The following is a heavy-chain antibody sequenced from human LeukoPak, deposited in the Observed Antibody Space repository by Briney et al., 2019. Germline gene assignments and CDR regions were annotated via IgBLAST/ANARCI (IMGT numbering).Heavy chain of an antibody. CDR3: ARGVSQTKYYYYYYMDV. D-gene: IGHD1-14*01. CDR1: GFTFRSYW. V-gene: IGHV3-53*01. Sequence: GGSLRLSCAGSGFTFRSYWMSWVRQAPGKGLEWVSVIYSGGSTYYADSVKGRFTISRDNSKNTLYLQMNSLRAEDTAVYYCARGVSQTKYYYYYYMDVWGKGTTVTVSS. J-gene: IGHJ6*03. CDR2: IYSGGST.